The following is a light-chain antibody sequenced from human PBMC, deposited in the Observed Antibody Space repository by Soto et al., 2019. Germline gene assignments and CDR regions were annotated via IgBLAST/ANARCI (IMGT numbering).Light chain of an antibody. CDR3: QQYDNAPLT. CDR1: QGISSF. CDR2: DAS. Sequence: ESHMTQYPSSLSASVGDRVTITCQASQGISSFLNWYQQKPGKAPKLLIYDASNLEMGVPSRFSGSGSGTDFTFTISSLQPEDFATYYCQQYDNAPLTFGGGTKVDIK. V-gene: IGKV1-33*01. J-gene: IGKJ4*01.